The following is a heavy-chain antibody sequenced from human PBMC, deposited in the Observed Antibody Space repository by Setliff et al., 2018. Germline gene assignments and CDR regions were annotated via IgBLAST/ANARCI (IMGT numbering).Heavy chain of an antibody. CDR3: AGGGGWIQLFDY. V-gene: IGHV4-39*01. CDR1: GGSISTKNYY. CDR2: IYYSGGT. J-gene: IGHJ4*02. Sequence: KASETLSLTCTVSGGSISTKNYYWGWIRQPPGKGLEWIGNIYYSGGTYYSPSLKSRVTISVDTSENQFSLKLNSVTAADTAVYYCAGGGGWIQLFDYWGLGTQVTVS. D-gene: IGHD5-18*01.